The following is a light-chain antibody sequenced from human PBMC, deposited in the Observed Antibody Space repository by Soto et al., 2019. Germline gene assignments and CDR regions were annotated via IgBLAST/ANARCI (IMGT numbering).Light chain of an antibody. J-gene: IGKJ1*01. Sequence: DIVMTQSPATLSVSPGDRATLSCRASQSVTNDLAWYQQKPGQAPRLLIYVASTRATGIPARFSGSGSGTEFTLIISSLQSEDFAVYYCQQYNNWPRTFGQGTKVDIK. CDR2: VAS. V-gene: IGKV3-15*01. CDR1: QSVTND. CDR3: QQYNNWPRT.